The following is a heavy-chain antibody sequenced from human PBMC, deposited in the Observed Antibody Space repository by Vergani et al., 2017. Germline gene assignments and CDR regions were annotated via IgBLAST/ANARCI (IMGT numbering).Heavy chain of an antibody. CDR2: IDPSDSYT. CDR3: AGPTPPVEIATWGGDFDL. J-gene: IGHJ2*01. D-gene: IGHD5-24*01. V-gene: IGHV5-10-1*03. Sequence: EVQLVQSGAEVKKPGESLRISCKGSGYSFTSYWISWVRQMPGKGLEWMGRIDPSDSYTNYSPSFQGHVTISADKSISTAYLQWSSLKASDTAMYYCAGPTPPVEIATWGGDFDLWGRGTLVTVSS. CDR1: GYSFTSYW.